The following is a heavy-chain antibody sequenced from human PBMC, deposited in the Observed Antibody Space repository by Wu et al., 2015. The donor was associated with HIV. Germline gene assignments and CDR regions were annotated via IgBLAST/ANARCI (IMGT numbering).Heavy chain of an antibody. V-gene: IGHV1-69*12. CDR1: GGTFSSYA. CDR2: IIPIFGTA. CDR3: ARGTLGVGYCSGGSCYSGRYYYYYMDV. Sequence: QVQLVQSGAEVKKPGSSVKVSCKASGGTFSSYAISWVRQAPGQGLEWMGGIIPIFGTANYAQKFQGRVTITADESTSTAYMELSSLRSEDTAVYYCARGTLGVGYCSGGSCYSGRYYYYYMDVWGKGTTVTVSS. D-gene: IGHD2-15*01. J-gene: IGHJ6*03.